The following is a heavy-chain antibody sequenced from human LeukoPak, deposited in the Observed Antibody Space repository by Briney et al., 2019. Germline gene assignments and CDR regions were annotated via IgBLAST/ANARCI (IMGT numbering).Heavy chain of an antibody. D-gene: IGHD2-15*01. CDR3: ARSRVVAATRVQLAYYYYYYMDV. V-gene: IGHV4-4*09. CDR1: GGSISSYY. J-gene: IGHJ6*03. Sequence: PSETLSPTCTVSGGSISSYYWSWIRQPPGKGLEWIGYIYTSGSTNYNPSLKSRVTISVDTSKNQFSLKLSSVTAADTAVYYCARSRVVAATRVQLAYYYYYYMDVWGKGTTVTVSS. CDR2: IYTSGST.